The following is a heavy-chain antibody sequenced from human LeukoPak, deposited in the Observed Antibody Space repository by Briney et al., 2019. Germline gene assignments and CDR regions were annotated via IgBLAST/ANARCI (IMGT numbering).Heavy chain of an antibody. CDR2: ISGSGGST. V-gene: IGHV3-23*01. CDR1: GFTFSDYY. Sequence: GGSLRLSCAASGFTFSDYYMSWIRQAPGKGLEWVSAISGSGGSTYYADSVKGRFTISRDNSKNTLYLQMNSLRAEDTAVYYCAKDSRIAAAGTPAEYFQHWGQGTLVTVSS. J-gene: IGHJ1*01. D-gene: IGHD6-13*01. CDR3: AKDSRIAAAGTPAEYFQH.